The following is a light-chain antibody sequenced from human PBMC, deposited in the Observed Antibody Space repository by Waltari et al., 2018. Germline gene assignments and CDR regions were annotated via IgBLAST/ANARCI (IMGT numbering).Light chain of an antibody. CDR1: SSDVGGYNY. J-gene: IGLJ1*01. CDR3: CSYAGSYTYV. Sequence: QSALTQPRSVSGSPGQSVTISCTGTSSDVGGYNYVSWYQQHPGKAPKLMIYDVSKRPSGVPDRFPGSKSGNTASLTISGLQAEDEADYSCCSYAGSYTYVFGTGTKVTVL. V-gene: IGLV2-11*01. CDR2: DVS.